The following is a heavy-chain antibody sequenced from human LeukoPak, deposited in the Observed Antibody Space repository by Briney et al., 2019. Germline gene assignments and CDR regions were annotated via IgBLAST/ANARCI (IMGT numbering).Heavy chain of an antibody. J-gene: IGHJ4*02. Sequence: SETLSLTCTVSGYSINSGYYWGWIRQPPGKGLEWIGSIYYSGSTYDNPSLKSRVTISVDTSKNQFSLKLNSVTAADTAVYYCARDGTYSNAGFFIYWGQGTLVTVSS. CDR3: ARDGTYSNAGFFIY. D-gene: IGHD4-11*01. CDR1: GYSINSGYY. CDR2: IYYSGST. V-gene: IGHV4-38-2*02.